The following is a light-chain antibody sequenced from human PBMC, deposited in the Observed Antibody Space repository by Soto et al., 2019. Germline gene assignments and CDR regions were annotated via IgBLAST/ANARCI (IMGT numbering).Light chain of an antibody. Sequence: DIQVTQSPSSLSASVGDRVTITCRASQSIRTYLNWYQQRPGKPPKLLIHTASTLQTGVPSRFSGSGSGTDFTLTISSLQPEDFATYYCQQTYSTLYSFGQGTKLEIK. CDR3: QQTYSTLYS. CDR2: TAS. V-gene: IGKV1-39*01. CDR1: QSIRTY. J-gene: IGKJ2*03.